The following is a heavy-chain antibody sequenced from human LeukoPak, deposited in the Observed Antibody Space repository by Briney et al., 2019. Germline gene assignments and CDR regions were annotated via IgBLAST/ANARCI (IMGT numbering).Heavy chain of an antibody. J-gene: IGHJ4*02. Sequence: GRSLRLSCAASGFTFSSYGMHWVRQAPGKGLERVANIKQDGSEQYYVDSVKGRFTISRDNAKNSLYLQMNSLRAEDTAVYYCARDKSVGATPLDYWGQGTLVTVSS. CDR2: IKQDGSEQ. V-gene: IGHV3-7*05. CDR3: ARDKSVGATPLDY. D-gene: IGHD1-26*01. CDR1: GFTFSSYG.